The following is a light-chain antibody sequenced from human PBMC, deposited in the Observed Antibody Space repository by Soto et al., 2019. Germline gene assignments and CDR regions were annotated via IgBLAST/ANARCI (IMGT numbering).Light chain of an antibody. Sequence: EIVLTQSPGTLSLSPGERATLSCRASQSVSSSYLAWYQQQPGQAPRLLIYGASSRATGIPNRFSGSGSGTDFTLTISSLEPEDFAVYYCQQYGSSPPVTFGGGTKVEIK. CDR2: GAS. V-gene: IGKV3-20*01. J-gene: IGKJ4*01. CDR3: QQYGSSPPVT. CDR1: QSVSSSY.